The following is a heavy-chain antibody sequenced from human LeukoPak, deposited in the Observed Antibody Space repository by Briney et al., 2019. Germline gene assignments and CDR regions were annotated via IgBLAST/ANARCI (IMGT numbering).Heavy chain of an antibody. D-gene: IGHD4-17*01. V-gene: IGHV3-23*01. J-gene: IGHJ5*02. CDR2: IISTGTT. CDR1: GFTFSTSA. CDR3: ATAKYDYGDPVGWFDP. Sequence: GGSLRLSCAASGFTFSTSAMTWLRQAPGKGLEWVSGIISTGTTYYADSVRGRFTISRDNSKNTLYLLMTSLRVEDTAVYYCATAKYDYGDPVGWFDPWGPGTLVTVSS.